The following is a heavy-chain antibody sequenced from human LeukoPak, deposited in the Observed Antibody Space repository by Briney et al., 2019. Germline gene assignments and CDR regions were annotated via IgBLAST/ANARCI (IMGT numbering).Heavy chain of an antibody. D-gene: IGHD3-22*01. CDR1: GGTFSSYA. V-gene: IGHV1-69*05. CDR2: IIPIFGTA. CDR3: ARGLIVVRIGFDP. J-gene: IGHJ5*02. Sequence: GSSVKVSCKASGGTFSSYAISWGRHAPGQGLEWMGGIIPIFGTANYAQKFQGRVTITTDESTSTPYTELSRLRSADTTVYYSARGLIVVRIGFDPGGEGNLFTVSS.